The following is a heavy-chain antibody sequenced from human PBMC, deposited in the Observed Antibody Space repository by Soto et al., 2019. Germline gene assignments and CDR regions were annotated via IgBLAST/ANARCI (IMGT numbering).Heavy chain of an antibody. V-gene: IGHV3-21*01. D-gene: IGHD3-22*01. J-gene: IGHJ4*02. CDR1: GFTFSSYS. Sequence: PGGSLRLSCAASGFTFSSYSMNWVRQAPGKGLEWVSSISSSSSYIYYADSVKGRFTISRDNAKNSLYLQMNSLRAEDTAVYYCARGGYYDSSGYYYEYYFDYWGQGTLVTVSS. CDR3: ARGGYYDSSGYYYEYYFDY. CDR2: ISSSSSYI.